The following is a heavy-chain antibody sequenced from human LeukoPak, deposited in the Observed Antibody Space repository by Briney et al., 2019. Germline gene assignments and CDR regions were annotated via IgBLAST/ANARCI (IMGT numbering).Heavy chain of an antibody. V-gene: IGHV3-15*01. Sequence: GGSLRLSCAASGFTFSNAWMSWVRQAPGKGLEWVGRIKSKTDGGTTDYAAPVKGGFTISRDDSKNTLYLQMNSLKTGDTAVYYCTTDPPNYDSSGYYYLYADYWGQGTLVTVSS. J-gene: IGHJ4*02. CDR2: IKSKTDGGTT. CDR3: TTDPPNYDSSGYYYLYADY. D-gene: IGHD3-22*01. CDR1: GFTFSNAW.